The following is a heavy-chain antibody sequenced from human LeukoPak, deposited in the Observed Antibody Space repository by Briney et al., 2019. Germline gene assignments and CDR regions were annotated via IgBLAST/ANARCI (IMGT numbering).Heavy chain of an antibody. Sequence: ASVKVSCKASGYTFSGYYMHWVRQAPGQGLEWMGWINLYSGGTNYAQKFQGRVTMTRDTSISAAYMELDRLGSDDTAVYYCARVAGGDWYYFDLWGQGSLVTVSS. CDR1: GYTFSGYY. V-gene: IGHV1-2*02. CDR3: ARVAGGDWYYFDL. CDR2: INLYSGGT. D-gene: IGHD2-21*02. J-gene: IGHJ4*02.